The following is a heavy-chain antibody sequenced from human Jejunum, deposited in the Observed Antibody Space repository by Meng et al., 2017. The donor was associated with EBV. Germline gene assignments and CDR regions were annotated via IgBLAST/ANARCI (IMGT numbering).Heavy chain of an antibody. D-gene: IGHD4-17*01. CDR1: GYTFTEYA. CDR2: FSTANDNT. CDR3: ARRNYGDYGDGFDY. V-gene: IGHV1-3*04. J-gene: IGHJ4*02. Sequence: QVQLVQSGAEVKKNGASVKVSCKASGYTFTEYAMHWLRQAPGQRLEWMGWFSTANDNTKYSQKFQGRVTITRDTSASTGYMVLSSLRSEDTAVYYCARRNYGDYGDGFDYWGQGTRVTVAS.